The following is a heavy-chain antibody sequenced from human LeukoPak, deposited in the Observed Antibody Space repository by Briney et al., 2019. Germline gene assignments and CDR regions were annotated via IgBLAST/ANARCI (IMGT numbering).Heavy chain of an antibody. CDR3: ARVNYYGSGTRYYYYYGMDV. CDR1: GGSIGSGGYY. CDR2: IYYSGST. V-gene: IGHV4-31*03. J-gene: IGHJ6*02. Sequence: PSETLSLTCTVSGGSIGSGGYYWSWIRQHPGKGLEWIGYIYYSGSTYYNPSLKSRVTISVDTSKNQFSLKLSSVTAADTAVYYCARVNYYGSGTRYYYYYGMDVWGQGTTVTVSS. D-gene: IGHD3-10*01.